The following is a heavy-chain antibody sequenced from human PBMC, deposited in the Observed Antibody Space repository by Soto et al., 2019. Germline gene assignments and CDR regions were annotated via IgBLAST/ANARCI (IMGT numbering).Heavy chain of an antibody. CDR1: GGSISSSSYY. Sequence: QLQLQESGPGLVKPSETLSLTCTVSGGSISSSSYYWGWIHQPPGKGLEWIGSIYYSGSTYYNPSLKSRVTISVDTSKNQFSLKLSSVTAADTAVYYCARLVAVREVGGFDYWGQGTLVTVSS. V-gene: IGHV4-39*01. J-gene: IGHJ4*02. CDR2: IYYSGST. D-gene: IGHD3-16*01. CDR3: ARLVAVREVGGFDY.